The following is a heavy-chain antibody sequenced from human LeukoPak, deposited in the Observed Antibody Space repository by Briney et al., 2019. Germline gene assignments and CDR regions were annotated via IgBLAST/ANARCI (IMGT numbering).Heavy chain of an antibody. CDR2: ISAYNGNT. D-gene: IGHD2-21*02. J-gene: IGHJ4*02. Sequence: ASVKVSCKVSGYTLTELSMHWVRQAPGQGLEWMGWISAYNGNTNYAQKLQGRVTMTTDTSTSTAYMELRSLRSDDTAVYYCARVSWVVTHADYWGQGTLVTVSS. CDR1: GYTLTELS. V-gene: IGHV1-18*01. CDR3: ARVSWVVTHADY.